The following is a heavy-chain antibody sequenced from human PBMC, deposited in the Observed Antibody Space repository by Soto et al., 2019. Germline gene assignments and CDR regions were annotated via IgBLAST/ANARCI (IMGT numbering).Heavy chain of an antibody. Sequence: GASVKVSCKASGYTFTGYYMHWVRQAPGQGLEWMGWINPNSGGTNYAQKFQGWVTMTRDTSISTAYMELSRLRSDDTAVYYCARNGITGTFRAYLDYFDYRGQRTLVTGSS. CDR1: GYTFTGYY. V-gene: IGHV1-2*04. D-gene: IGHD1-20*01. J-gene: IGHJ4*02. CDR2: INPNSGGT. CDR3: ARNGITGTFRAYLDYFDY.